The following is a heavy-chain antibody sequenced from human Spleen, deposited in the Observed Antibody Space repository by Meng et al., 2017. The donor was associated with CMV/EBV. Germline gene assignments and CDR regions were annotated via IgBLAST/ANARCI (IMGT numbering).Heavy chain of an antibody. CDR1: EYSPTECS. V-gene: IGHV1-24*01. D-gene: IGHD1-1*01. CDR2: FDPDSGKV. Sequence: SEYSPTECSMHWRLQDPARGLQWLGAFDPDSGKVVYSPNSQGRLSLTYDTSSDTIYMQLNSLQSADTAVYYCSRLQTGTQAVACFNPWGQGTLVTVSS. CDR3: SRLQTGTQAVACFNP. J-gene: IGHJ5*02.